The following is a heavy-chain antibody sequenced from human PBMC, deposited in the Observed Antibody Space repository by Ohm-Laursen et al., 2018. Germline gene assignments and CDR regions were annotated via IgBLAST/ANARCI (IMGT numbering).Heavy chain of an antibody. J-gene: IGHJ6*02. CDR3: ARSGGRSSCYLCPDV. CDR1: GGSISGYY. D-gene: IGHD6-13*01. Sequence: SETLSLTCTVSGGSISGYYWSWIRQPPGRGLEWIAYIFHNGNAVYNPSLKNRVTISVDTSRNQFSLKLSSVTASDTAVYYCARSGGRSSCYLCPDVWGRGTTVTVSS. CDR2: IFHNGNA. V-gene: IGHV4-59*01.